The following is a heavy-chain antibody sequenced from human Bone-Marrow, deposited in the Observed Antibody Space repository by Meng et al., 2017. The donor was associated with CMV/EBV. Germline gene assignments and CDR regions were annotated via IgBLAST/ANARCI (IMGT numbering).Heavy chain of an antibody. V-gene: IGHV4-39*07. J-gene: IGHJ4*02. Sequence: VSGGSISSNNYSWGWIRQPPGKGLEWIGSVHYSGSTYYNPSLKSRVTISVDTSKNQFSLRLSSVTAADTAVYYCARDHPSTSSAFDYWGQGTLVTVSS. CDR1: GGSISSNNYS. CDR3: ARDHPSTSSAFDY. CDR2: VHYSGST. D-gene: IGHD2-2*01.